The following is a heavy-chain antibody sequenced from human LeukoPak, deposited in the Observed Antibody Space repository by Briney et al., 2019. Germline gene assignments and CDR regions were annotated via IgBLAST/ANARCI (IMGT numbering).Heavy chain of an antibody. CDR2: IWFDARNE. J-gene: IGHJ4*02. V-gene: IGHV3-33*01. CDR1: GVTLSSYG. D-gene: IGHD2-2*01. Sequence: PGRSLRLSCAASGVTLSSYGMRWVRQAPGKVLELVAGIWFDARNEHYADSVKCRFTISRDNSTNALYLQMDSLRADDTAVYYCTRDFCSSPSCYDYWGQGTLVTVSS. CDR3: TRDFCSSPSCYDY.